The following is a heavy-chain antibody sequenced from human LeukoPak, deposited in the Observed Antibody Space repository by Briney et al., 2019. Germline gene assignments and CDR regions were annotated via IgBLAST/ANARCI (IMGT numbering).Heavy chain of an antibody. D-gene: IGHD2-15*01. V-gene: IGHV4-59*02. CDR2: VCYSGST. CDR3: ARIHRYCSGGACYVLDN. Sequence: PSETLSLTCVVSGGSVSGYYWGWIRQPPGRGLEWIGYVCYSGSTNYNPSFKSRITISVDTSRNQFSLQLSSVTAADTAVYYCARIHRYCSGGACYVLDNWGQGTLVAVSS. CDR1: GGSVSGYY. J-gene: IGHJ4*02.